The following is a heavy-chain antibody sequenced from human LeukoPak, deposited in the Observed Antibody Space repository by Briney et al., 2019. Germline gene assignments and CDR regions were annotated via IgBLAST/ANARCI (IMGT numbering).Heavy chain of an antibody. CDR2: IKSKTDGGTA. CDR3: TTRQLWPTD. CDR1: GFTFTNAW. V-gene: IGHV3-15*01. D-gene: IGHD1-1*01. Sequence: GGSLRLSCAASGFTFTNAWMSWIRQAPGKGLEWVGRIKSKTDGGTADYAAPVKGRLTILRDDSTNTLYLQMNSLITEDTAVYYCTTRQLWPTDWGQGTLVTVSS. J-gene: IGHJ4*02.